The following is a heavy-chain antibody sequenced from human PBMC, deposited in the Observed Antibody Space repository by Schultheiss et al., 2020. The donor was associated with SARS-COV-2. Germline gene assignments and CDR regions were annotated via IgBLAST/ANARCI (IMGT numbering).Heavy chain of an antibody. D-gene: IGHD5-18*01. Sequence: AGSLRLSCAASGFTFSSYWMSWVRQAPGKGLEWVANIKQDGSEKYYVDSVKGRFTISRDNAKNSLYLQMNSLRAEDTAVYYCARIQLWFGPDTFDIWGQGTMVTVS. CDR3: ARIQLWFGPDTFDI. CDR2: IKQDGSEK. V-gene: IGHV3-7*03. J-gene: IGHJ3*02. CDR1: GFTFSSYW.